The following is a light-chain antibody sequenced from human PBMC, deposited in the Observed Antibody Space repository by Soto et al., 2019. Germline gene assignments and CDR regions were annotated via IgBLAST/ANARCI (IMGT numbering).Light chain of an antibody. CDR3: SSYTTSSTLV. CDR1: SSDVGNYDY. J-gene: IGLJ2*01. CDR2: DVS. V-gene: IGLV2-14*01. Sequence: QSVLTQPASVSGSPGQSITISCPGTSSDVGNYDYVSWYQKHPGKAPKLWIYDVSNRPSGVSNRLSGSKSGNTASLTISGLQAEDEADYYCSSYTTSSTLVFGGGTNLTVL.